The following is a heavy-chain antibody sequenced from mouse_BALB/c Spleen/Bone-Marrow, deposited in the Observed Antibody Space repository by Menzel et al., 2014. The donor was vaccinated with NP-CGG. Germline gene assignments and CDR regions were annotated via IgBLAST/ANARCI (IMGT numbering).Heavy chain of an antibody. CDR1: GYTFTSYW. D-gene: IGHD2-14*01. CDR3: ALYYRYDYFDY. V-gene: IGHV1-7*01. J-gene: IGHJ2*01. Sequence: QVHLQQPGAELAKPGASVKMSCKASGYTFTSYWMHWVKQRPGQGLEWIGYINPSTTYSAYNQKFKDKATLTADKSSSTAYMQLSSLTSEDSAVYYCALYYRYDYFDYWGQGTTLTVSS. CDR2: INPSTTYS.